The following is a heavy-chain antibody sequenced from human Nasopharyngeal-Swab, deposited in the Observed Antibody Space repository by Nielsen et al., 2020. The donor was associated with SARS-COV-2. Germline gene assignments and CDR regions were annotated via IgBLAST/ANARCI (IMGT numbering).Heavy chain of an antibody. Sequence: GGSLRLSCAASGFTFSSYWMHWVRQAPGKGLAWVSRINSDGSSTSYADSVKGRFTISRDNAKNTLYLQMNSLRAEDTAVYYCARDYRTYYYGSGYYYYYGMDVWGQGTTVTVSS. J-gene: IGHJ6*02. CDR1: GFTFSSYW. D-gene: IGHD3-10*01. V-gene: IGHV3-74*01. CDR3: ARDYRTYYYGSGYYYYYGMDV. CDR2: INSDGSST.